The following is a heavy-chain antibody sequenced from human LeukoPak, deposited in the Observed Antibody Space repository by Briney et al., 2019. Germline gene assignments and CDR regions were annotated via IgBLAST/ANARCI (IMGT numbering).Heavy chain of an antibody. J-gene: IGHJ6*03. CDR3: ARDSLGYCSSTSCRDYYYYMDV. CDR1: GGSISSYY. CDR2: IYYSGST. D-gene: IGHD2-2*01. V-gene: IGHV4-59*12. Sequence: SETLSLTCTVSGGSISSYYWSWIRQPPGKGLEWIGYIYYSGSTNYNPSLKSRVIMSVDTSKNQFSLKLSSVTAADTAVYYCARDSLGYCSSTSCRDYYYYMDVWGKGTTVTVSS.